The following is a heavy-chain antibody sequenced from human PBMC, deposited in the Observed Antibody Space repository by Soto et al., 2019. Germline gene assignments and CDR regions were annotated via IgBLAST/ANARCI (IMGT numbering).Heavy chain of an antibody. V-gene: IGHV3-30*18. Sequence: GGSLRLSCAASGFTFSSYGMHWVRQAPGKGLEWVAVISYDGSNKYYADSVKGRFTISRDNSKNTLYLQMNSLRAEYTAVYYCAKGPGSSSSSFDYWGQGTLVTVSS. J-gene: IGHJ4*02. CDR3: AKGPGSSSSSFDY. CDR1: GFTFSSYG. CDR2: ISYDGSNK. D-gene: IGHD6-6*01.